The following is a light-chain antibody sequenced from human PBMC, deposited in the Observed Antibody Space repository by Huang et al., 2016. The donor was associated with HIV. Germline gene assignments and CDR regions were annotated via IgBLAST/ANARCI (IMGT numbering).Light chain of an antibody. J-gene: IGKJ4*01. V-gene: IGKV1-39*01. CDR3: QQSYNIPFT. CDR2: AAS. Sequence: FQMTQSPSSLSASVGDRVTITCRASQNINSYLNWYQQKPGKAPKLLINAASSLQSGVPSRFSGSGSGTDFTLTISSLQPEDFASYYCQQSYNIPFTFGGGTKVEIK. CDR1: QNINSY.